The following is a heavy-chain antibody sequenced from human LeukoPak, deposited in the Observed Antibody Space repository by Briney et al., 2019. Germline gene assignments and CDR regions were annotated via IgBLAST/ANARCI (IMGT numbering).Heavy chain of an antibody. CDR3: AKPGYSSGWYVYFDY. Sequence: GGSLRLSCAASGFTFSSYAMSWFRQAPGKGLEWVSAISGSGGSTYYADSVKGRFTISRDNSKNTLYLQMNSLRAEDTAVYYCAKPGYSSGWYVYFDYWGQGTLVTVSS. CDR2: ISGSGGST. V-gene: IGHV3-23*01. D-gene: IGHD6-19*01. J-gene: IGHJ4*02. CDR1: GFTFSSYA.